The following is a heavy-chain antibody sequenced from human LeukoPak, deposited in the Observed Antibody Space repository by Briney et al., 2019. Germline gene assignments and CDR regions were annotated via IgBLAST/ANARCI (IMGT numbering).Heavy chain of an antibody. J-gene: IGHJ5*02. CDR3: ARDDDSSNL. V-gene: IGHV4-59*12. CDR1: GGSISSYY. D-gene: IGHD3-22*01. Sequence: SETLSLTCTVSGGSISSYYWSWIRQPPGKGLEWIGYISYNGTTNYNPSLKSRLTISLDTSKKQFSLKLSSVTAADTAVYYCARDDDSSNLWGQGTLVTVSS. CDR2: ISYNGTT.